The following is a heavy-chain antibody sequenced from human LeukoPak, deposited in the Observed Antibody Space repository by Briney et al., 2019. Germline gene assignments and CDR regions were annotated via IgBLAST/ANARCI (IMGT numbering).Heavy chain of an antibody. J-gene: IGHJ6*03. CDR3: ARANHEGMEYVNYYYYYMDV. CDR2: IKQDGSEK. V-gene: IGHV3-7*01. D-gene: IGHD2-8*01. CDR1: GFTFSSYW. Sequence: GGSLRLSCAASGFTFSSYWMSWVRQAPGKGLKWVANIKQDGSEKFYVDSVKGRFTISRDNAKNSLYLQMNSLRAEDTAVYYCARANHEGMEYVNYYYYYMDVWGIGTTVTVSS.